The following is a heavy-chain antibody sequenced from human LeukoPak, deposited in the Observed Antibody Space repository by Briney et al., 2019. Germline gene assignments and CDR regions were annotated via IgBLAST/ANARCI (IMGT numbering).Heavy chain of an antibody. CDR3: ARSATRHFDY. Sequence: SETPSLTCAVYGGSFSGYYWSWIRQPPGKGLEWIGEINHSGSTNYNPSLKSRVTISVDTSKNQFSLKLSSVTAADTAVYYCARSATRHFDYWGQGTLVTVSS. D-gene: IGHD5-12*01. J-gene: IGHJ4*02. V-gene: IGHV4-34*01. CDR2: INHSGST. CDR1: GGSFSGYY.